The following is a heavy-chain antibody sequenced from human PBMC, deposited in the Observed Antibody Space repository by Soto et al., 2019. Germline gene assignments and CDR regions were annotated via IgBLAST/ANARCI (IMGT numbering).Heavy chain of an antibody. CDR3: AREHCISTSCYEELTNYYYYGMDV. V-gene: IGHV3-21*01. CDR2: ISSSSSYI. D-gene: IGHD2-2*01. Sequence: PGGSLRLSCAASGFTFSSYSTNWVRQAPGKGLEWVSSISSSSSYIYYADSVKGRFTISRDNAKNSLYLQMNSLRAEDTAVYYCAREHCISTSCYEELTNYYYYGMDVWGQGTTVTVSS. J-gene: IGHJ6*02. CDR1: GFTFSSYS.